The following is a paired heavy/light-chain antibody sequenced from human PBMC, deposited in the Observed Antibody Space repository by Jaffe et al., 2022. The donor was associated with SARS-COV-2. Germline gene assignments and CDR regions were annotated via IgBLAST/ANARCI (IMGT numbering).Light chain of an antibody. CDR1: ALPKQY. CDR2: KDS. J-gene: IGLJ3*02. CDR3: QSADSSGTIRV. V-gene: IGLV3-25*03. Sequence: SYELTQPPSVSVSPGQTARITCSGDALPKQYAYWYQQKPGQAPVLVIYKDSERPSGIPERFSGSSSGTTVTLTISGVQAEDEADYYCQSADSSGTIRVFGGGTKLTVL.
Heavy chain of an antibody. Sequence: EVQLVESGGGLVQPGGSLRLSCAASGFTFSSYSMNWVRQAPGKGLEWVSYISSSSSTIYYADSVKGRFTISRDNAKNSLYLQMNSLRDEDTAVYYCARDSPVYSSSSDGAYYYYGMDVWGQGTTVTVSS. CDR3: ARDSPVYSSSSDGAYYYYGMDV. V-gene: IGHV3-48*02. J-gene: IGHJ6*02. D-gene: IGHD6-13*01. CDR2: ISSSSSTI. CDR1: GFTFSSYS.